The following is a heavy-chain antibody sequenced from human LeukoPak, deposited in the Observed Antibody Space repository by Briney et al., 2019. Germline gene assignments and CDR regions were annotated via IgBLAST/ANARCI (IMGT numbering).Heavy chain of an antibody. Sequence: PGGSLRLSCAASGFTFSSNYMTWVRQAPGKGPQWVSVIHKNAITYYADSVKARFTISRDNSQNTVSLQLNNLRIEDTALYYCAKTSLSDPSGHYYYMDVWGKGTTVTVSS. J-gene: IGHJ6*03. CDR2: IHKNAIT. CDR1: GFTFSSNY. CDR3: AKTSLSDPSGHYYYMDV. V-gene: IGHV3-66*02. D-gene: IGHD3-3*01.